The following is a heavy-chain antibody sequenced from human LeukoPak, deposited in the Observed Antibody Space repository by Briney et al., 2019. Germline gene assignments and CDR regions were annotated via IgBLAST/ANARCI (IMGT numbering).Heavy chain of an antibody. CDR2: IYYTGNT. CDR1: GVSISSSNSY. V-gene: IGHV4-39*07. Sequence: SETLSLTCSVSGVSISSSNSYWGWIRQPPGKGLGWIGSIYYTGNTYYNASLKSRVTISVDTSKNQFSLKLSSVTAADTAVYYCARSASVAGIFDYWGQGTLVTVSS. J-gene: IGHJ4*02. D-gene: IGHD6-19*01. CDR3: ARSASVAGIFDY.